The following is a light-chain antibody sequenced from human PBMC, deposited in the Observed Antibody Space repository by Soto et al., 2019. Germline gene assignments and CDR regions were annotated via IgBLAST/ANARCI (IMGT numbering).Light chain of an antibody. V-gene: IGKV1-39*01. CDR1: QSISSS. J-gene: IGKJ2*01. Sequence: DIQMTQSPSSLSASVRGRVTITCRASQSISSSLNWYQQKPGKAPNLLIYAASILQGGVPSRFSGSGSGTDFTLTISSLQLEDFAVYYCQQSYNTPYTIGQGTTLEIK. CDR3: QQSYNTPYT. CDR2: AAS.